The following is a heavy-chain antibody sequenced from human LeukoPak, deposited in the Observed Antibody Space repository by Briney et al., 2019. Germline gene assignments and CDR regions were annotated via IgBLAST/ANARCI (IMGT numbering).Heavy chain of an antibody. Sequence: ASVKVSCKASGYIFTKYVVHWVRQAPGQRPEWMGWIKAGNGDTKYSQNFQDRLTITRDTSASTVYMELSSPTSEYTDIYYCARDDCGDTCYPGGYWGQGTLVTVSS. CDR3: ARDDCGDTCYPGGY. V-gene: IGHV1-3*01. CDR1: GYIFTKYV. CDR2: IKAGNGDT. J-gene: IGHJ4*02. D-gene: IGHD2-21*01.